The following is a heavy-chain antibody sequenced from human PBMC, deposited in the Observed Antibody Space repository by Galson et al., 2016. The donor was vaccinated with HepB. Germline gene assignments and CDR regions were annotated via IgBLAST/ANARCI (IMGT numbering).Heavy chain of an antibody. Sequence: SLRLSCAVSGFTFGDYAMSWVRQAPGKGLEWVGFIRSKAYGATAEYAASVKGRFTISRDDSKSIAYLQMNSLKTEDTAVYYCARDPDMVGKWLQSVEAFDDWGQGTLVTVSS. CDR1: GFTFGDYA. V-gene: IGHV3-49*04. CDR2: IRSKAYGATA. J-gene: IGHJ4*02. CDR3: ARDPDMVGKWLQSVEAFDD. D-gene: IGHD5-24*01.